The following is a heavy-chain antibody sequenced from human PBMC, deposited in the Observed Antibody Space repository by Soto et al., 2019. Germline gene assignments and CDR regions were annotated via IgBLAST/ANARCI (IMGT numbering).Heavy chain of an antibody. D-gene: IGHD3-3*01. Sequence: LRRSCAASGFTFDDYAMHWVRQAPGKGLEWVSGISWNSGSIGYADSVKGRFTISRDNAKNSLYLQMNSLSAEDTALYYCAKGGHYDFWSGRTFDYWGQGTLVTVSS. CDR2: ISWNSGSI. CDR3: AKGGHYDFWSGRTFDY. V-gene: IGHV3-9*01. J-gene: IGHJ4*02. CDR1: GFTFDDYA.